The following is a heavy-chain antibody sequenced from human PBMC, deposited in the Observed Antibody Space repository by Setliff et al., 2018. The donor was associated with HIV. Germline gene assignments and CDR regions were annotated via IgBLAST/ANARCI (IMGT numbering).Heavy chain of an antibody. Sequence: ASVKVSCKASGYSFTSYTIHWVRRAPGQRLEWMGWINAGNGNTKYSQKFRGRVTFTRDTSASTAYMALSGLGFEDTAFYYCARLSSAAMWGGGAFDIWGQGTMVTVSS. D-gene: IGHD2-2*01. CDR1: GYSFTSYT. CDR2: INAGNGNT. V-gene: IGHV1-3*01. J-gene: IGHJ3*02. CDR3: ARLSSAAMWGGGAFDI.